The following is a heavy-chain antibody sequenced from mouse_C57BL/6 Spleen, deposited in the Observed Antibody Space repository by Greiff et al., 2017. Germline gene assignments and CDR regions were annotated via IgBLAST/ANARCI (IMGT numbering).Heavy chain of an antibody. CDR2: IDPNSGGT. CDR3: ARPRWDDDGDYFDY. D-gene: IGHD2-4*01. J-gene: IGHJ2*01. V-gene: IGHV1-72*01. Sequence: QVQLQQPGAELVKPGASVKLSCTASGYTFTSYWMHWVKQRPGRGLEWIGRIDPNSGGTKSNEKFKSKATLTVDKPSSTAYMQLSSLTSEDSAVYYCARPRWDDDGDYFDYWGQGTTLTVSS. CDR1: GYTFTSYW.